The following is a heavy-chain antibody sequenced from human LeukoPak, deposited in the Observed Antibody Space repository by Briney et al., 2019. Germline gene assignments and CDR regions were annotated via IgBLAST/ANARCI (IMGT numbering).Heavy chain of an antibody. J-gene: IGHJ4*02. CDR1: GFTVSSNY. CDR3: AAEYCGGGACYTGHSGHDY. V-gene: IGHV3-53*05. D-gene: IGHD2-21*01. CDR2: IYSGGST. Sequence: GGSLRLSCAASGFTVSSNYMSWVRQAPGKGLEWVSVIYSGGSTYYADSVKGRFTISRDSSRNTVYLQMNTLTTGDTAVYYCAAEYCGGGACYTGHSGHDYWGQGTLVSVSS.